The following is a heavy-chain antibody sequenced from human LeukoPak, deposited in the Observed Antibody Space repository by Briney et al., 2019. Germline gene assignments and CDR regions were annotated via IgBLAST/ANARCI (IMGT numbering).Heavy chain of an antibody. V-gene: IGHV1-69*05. Sequence: SVKVSCKASGGTFSSYAISWVRQAPGQGLEWMGGIIPILGTANYAQKFQGRVTITTDESTSTAYMELSSLRSEDTAVYYCARGPTTIFGVVRGYYYMDVWGKGTTVTVSS. CDR1: GGTFSSYA. J-gene: IGHJ6*03. CDR3: ARGPTTIFGVVRGYYYMDV. CDR2: IIPILGTA. D-gene: IGHD3-3*01.